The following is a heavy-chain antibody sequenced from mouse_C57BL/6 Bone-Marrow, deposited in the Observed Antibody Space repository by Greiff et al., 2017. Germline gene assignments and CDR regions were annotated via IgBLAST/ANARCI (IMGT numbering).Heavy chain of an antibody. Sequence: QVKLQQSGAELVRPGTSVKVSCKASGYAFTNYLIAWVKQRPGQGLEWIGVINPGCGGTNYNEKFKGKDTLTTDKSSSTAYMQLSSLTSEDSAVYFCARSKIWDSLFAYWGQGTLVIVSA. CDR1: GYAFTNYL. D-gene: IGHD4-1*01. V-gene: IGHV1-54*01. J-gene: IGHJ3*01. CDR2: INPGCGGT. CDR3: ARSKIWDSLFAY.